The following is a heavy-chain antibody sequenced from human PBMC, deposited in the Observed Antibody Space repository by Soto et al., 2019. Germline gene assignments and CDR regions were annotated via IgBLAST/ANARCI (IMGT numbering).Heavy chain of an antibody. D-gene: IGHD6-6*01. CDR2: INSDGSSR. V-gene: IGHV3-74*01. CDR1: GFTFSSYW. J-gene: IGHJ4*02. CDR3: TRDLQLASDY. Sequence: GGSLRLSCAASGFTFSSYWMHWVRQAPGKGLVWVSHINSDGSSRSYADSVKGRFTISRDNAKNTLYLQMNSLTAEDTAVYYCTRDLQLASDYWGQGTLVTVSS.